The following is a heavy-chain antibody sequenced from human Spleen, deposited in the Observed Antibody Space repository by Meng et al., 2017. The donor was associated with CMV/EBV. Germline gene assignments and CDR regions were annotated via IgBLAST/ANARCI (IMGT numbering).Heavy chain of an antibody. Sequence: SVGSISTGDTSWSWIRQAPGKGLEWIGYIHYSETTYYNPSLKSRITISADTSKNHFSLRLTSVTAADTAVYYCARASHTVAPWFFAYWGQGMLVTVSS. J-gene: IGHJ4*01. CDR3: ARASHTVAPWFFAY. CDR2: IHYSETT. V-gene: IGHV4-30-4*01. CDR1: VGSISTGDTS. D-gene: IGHD3-22*01.